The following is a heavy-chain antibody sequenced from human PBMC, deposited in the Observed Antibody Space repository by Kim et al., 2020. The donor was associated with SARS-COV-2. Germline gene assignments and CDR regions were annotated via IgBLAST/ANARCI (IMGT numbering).Heavy chain of an antibody. CDR1: GYTFTSYA. CDR2: INAGNGNT. CDR3: ARAPLQLWGMDV. V-gene: IGHV1-3*01. D-gene: IGHD5-18*01. J-gene: IGHJ6*02. Sequence: ASVKVSCKASGYTFTSYAMHWVRQAPGQRLEWMGWINAGNGNTKYSQKFQGRVTITRDTSASTAYMELSSLRSEDTAVYYCARAPLQLWGMDVWGQGTTVTVSS.